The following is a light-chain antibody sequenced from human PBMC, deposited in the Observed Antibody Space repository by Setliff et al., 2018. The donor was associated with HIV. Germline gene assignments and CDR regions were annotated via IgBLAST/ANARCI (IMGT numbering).Light chain of an antibody. V-gene: IGLV2-14*01. CDR2: EVS. J-gene: IGLJ2*01. Sequence: QSALTQPASVSGSPGQSITISCTGTTSDVGAYDYVSWYQQHPGKAPKLMIYEVSYRPSGISTRFSGSKSGNTASLTISGLQAEDEADYHCSSYTTTSTVVFGGGTKVTVL. CDR1: TSDVGAYDY. CDR3: SSYTTTSTVV.